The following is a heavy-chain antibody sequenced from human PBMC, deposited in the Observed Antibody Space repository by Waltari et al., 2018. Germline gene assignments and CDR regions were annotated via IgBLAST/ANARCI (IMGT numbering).Heavy chain of an antibody. Sequence: EAQLVESGGGLVKPGGSLRLSCAASGFTFSTYGMNWVSQAPGKGLEWVAYMSGSTTFVYYADQVKGRFTISRDNAKSSLFLQMNSLRAEDTAVYYCVTEKTASGTGWFDPWGQGTLVTVSS. CDR2: MSGSTTFV. CDR1: GFTFSTYG. CDR3: VTEKTASGTGWFDP. D-gene: IGHD6-13*01. V-gene: IGHV3-21*01. J-gene: IGHJ5*02.